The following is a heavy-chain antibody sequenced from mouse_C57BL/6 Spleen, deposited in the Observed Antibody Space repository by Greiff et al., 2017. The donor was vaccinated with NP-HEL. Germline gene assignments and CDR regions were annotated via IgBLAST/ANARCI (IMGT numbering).Heavy chain of an antibody. D-gene: IGHD3-2*02. V-gene: IGHV1-55*01. CDR1: GYTFTSYW. Sequence: VQLQQPGAELVKPGASVKMSCKASGYTFTSYWITWVKQRPGQGLEWIGDIYPGSGSTNYNEKFKSKATLTVDTSSSTAYMQLSSLTSEDSAVYYCARKSSGYGDYYAMDYWGQGTSVTVSS. CDR3: ARKSSGYGDYYAMDY. J-gene: IGHJ4*01. CDR2: IYPGSGST.